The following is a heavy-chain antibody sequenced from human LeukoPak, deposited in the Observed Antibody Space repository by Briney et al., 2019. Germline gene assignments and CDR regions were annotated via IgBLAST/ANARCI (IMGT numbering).Heavy chain of an antibody. D-gene: IGHD3-3*01. CDR1: GFTFSSYA. CDR2: IKQDGSEK. V-gene: IGHV3-7*01. J-gene: IGHJ4*02. CDR3: ARKVGGHDFWSGYYTGPLDY. Sequence: GGSLRLSCAASGFTFSSYAMSWVRQAPGKGLEWVANIKQDGSEKYYVDSVKGRFTISRDNAKNSLYLQMNSLRAEDTAVYYCARKVGGHDFWSGYYTGPLDYWGQGTLVTVSS.